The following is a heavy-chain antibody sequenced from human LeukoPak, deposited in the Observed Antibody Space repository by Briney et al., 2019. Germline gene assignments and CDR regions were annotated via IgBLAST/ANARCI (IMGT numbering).Heavy chain of an antibody. CDR3: ARDFGNY. CDR1: GFTFSYFW. V-gene: IGHV3-74*01. J-gene: IGHJ4*02. Sequence: GSLRLSCAASGFTFSYFWMHWVRQAPGKGLVWVSRINPGGTSTTYADSVKGRFTISRDNAKNILYLQMSSVRVEDTAVYYCARDFGNYWGQGTLVTVSS. CDR2: INPGGTST. D-gene: IGHD3-16*01.